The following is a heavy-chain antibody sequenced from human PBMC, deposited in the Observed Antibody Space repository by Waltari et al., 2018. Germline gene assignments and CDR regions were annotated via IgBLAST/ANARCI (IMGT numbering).Heavy chain of an antibody. CDR2: IYWNDDK. J-gene: IGHJ6*02. CDR3: AHNGVPAAKYFYYYYGMDV. Sequence: QITLKESGPTLVKPTQTLTLTCTFSGFSLSTSGVGVGWIRQPPGKALEWLALIYWNDDKRYSPSLKSRLTITKDTSKNQVVLTMTNMDPVDTATYYCAHNGVPAAKYFYYYYGMDVWGQGTTVTVSS. V-gene: IGHV2-5*01. D-gene: IGHD2-2*01. CDR1: GFSLSTSGVG.